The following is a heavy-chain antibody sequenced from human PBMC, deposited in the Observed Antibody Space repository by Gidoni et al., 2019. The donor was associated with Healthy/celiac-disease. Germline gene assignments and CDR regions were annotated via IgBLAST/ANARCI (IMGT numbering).Heavy chain of an antibody. CDR3: ATQSGYDSGRFDY. CDR2: ISYDGSNK. CDR1: GFTFSSYA. V-gene: IGHV3-30-3*01. Sequence: QVQLVESGGGVVQPGRSLRLSCAASGFTFSSYAMHWVRQAPGKGLEWVAVISYDGSNKYYADSVKGRFTISRDNSKNTLYLQMNSLRAEDTAVYYCATQSGYDSGRFDYWGQGTLVTVSS. J-gene: IGHJ4*02. D-gene: IGHD5-12*01.